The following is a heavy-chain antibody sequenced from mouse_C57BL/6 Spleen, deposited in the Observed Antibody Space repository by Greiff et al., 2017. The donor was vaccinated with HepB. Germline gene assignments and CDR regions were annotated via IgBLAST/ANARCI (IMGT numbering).Heavy chain of an antibody. J-gene: IGHJ3*01. CDR3: ARGITTVVATRPFAY. D-gene: IGHD1-1*01. CDR1: GYTFTSYW. Sequence: QVQLQQPGTELVKPGASVKLSCKASGYTFTSYWMHWVKQRPGQGLEWIGNINPSNGGTNYNEKFKSKATLTVDKSSSTAYMQLRSLTSEDSAVYYCARGITTVVATRPFAYWGQGTLVTVSA. CDR2: INPSNGGT. V-gene: IGHV1-53*01.